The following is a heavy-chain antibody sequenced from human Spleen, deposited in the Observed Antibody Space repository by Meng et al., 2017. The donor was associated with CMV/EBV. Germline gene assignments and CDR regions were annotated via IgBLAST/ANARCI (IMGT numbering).Heavy chain of an antibody. Sequence: GESLKISCAASGFTFSSYGMHWVRQAPGKRLEWVAVISYDGSNKYYADSVKGRLTISRDNSKNTLYLQMNSLRDEDTAVYYCARCLPAPQYCSRISCSGAYYYYYGMDVWGQGTTVTVSS. J-gene: IGHJ6*02. D-gene: IGHD2-2*01. CDR2: ISYDGSNK. CDR3: ARCLPAPQYCSRISCSGAYYYYYGMDV. CDR1: GFTFSSYG. V-gene: IGHV3-30*19.